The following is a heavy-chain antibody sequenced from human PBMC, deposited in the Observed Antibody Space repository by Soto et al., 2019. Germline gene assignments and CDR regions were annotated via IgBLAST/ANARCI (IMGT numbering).Heavy chain of an antibody. Sequence: EVQLLESGGGLVQPGGSLRLSCVASGFTLNKYAMSWVRQAPGKGLEWVSAVSASGGSPYYADSVKGRFTISRDNSRNTLYLQMNSLRAEDTAVYYCAKDRSSTICYAFDYWGQGTLVIVSS. CDR3: AKDRSSTICYAFDY. D-gene: IGHD2-2*01. CDR1: GFTLNKYA. J-gene: IGHJ4*02. CDR2: VSASGGSP. V-gene: IGHV3-23*01.